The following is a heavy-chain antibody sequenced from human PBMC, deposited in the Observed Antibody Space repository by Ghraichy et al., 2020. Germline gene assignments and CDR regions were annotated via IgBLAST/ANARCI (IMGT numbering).Heavy chain of an antibody. D-gene: IGHD3-10*01. CDR3: AREGNYYGSGSYYKVLDN. CDR2: ISSSSSTI. Sequence: GGSLRLSCAASGFTFSSYSMNWVRQAPGKGLDWVSYISSSSSTIYYADSVKGRFTISRDNAKNSLYLQMNSLRDEDTAVYYCAREGNYYGSGSYYKVLDNWGQGTLVTVSS. J-gene: IGHJ4*02. V-gene: IGHV3-48*02. CDR1: GFTFSSYS.